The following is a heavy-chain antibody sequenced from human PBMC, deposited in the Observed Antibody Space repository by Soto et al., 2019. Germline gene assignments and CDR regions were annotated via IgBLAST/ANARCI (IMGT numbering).Heavy chain of an antibody. CDR3: VRRDYDYVWGSYRYAGMDV. CDR2: IIPILGIA. Sequence: SVKVSCKASGGTFSSYTISWVRQAPGQGLEWIGRIIPILGIANYAQKFQGRVTITADKSTSTAYMELSRLRSEDTAVYYCVRRDYDYVWGSYRYAGMDVWGQGTTVTVSS. CDR1: GGTFSSYT. D-gene: IGHD3-16*02. J-gene: IGHJ6*02. V-gene: IGHV1-69*02.